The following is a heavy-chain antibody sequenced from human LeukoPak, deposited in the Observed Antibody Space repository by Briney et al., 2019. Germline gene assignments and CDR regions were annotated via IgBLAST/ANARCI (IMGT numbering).Heavy chain of an antibody. CDR3: ARHLLAAVNPEGYFQH. V-gene: IGHV4-39*01. CDR2: IYYSGST. D-gene: IGHD6-13*01. Sequence: PSETLSLTCAVYGGSFSGYYWGWIRQPPGKGLEWIGSIYYSGSTYYNPSLKSRVTISVDTSKNQFSLKLNSVTAADTAVYYCARHLLAAVNPEGYFQHWGQGTLVTVSS. CDR1: GGSFSGYY. J-gene: IGHJ1*01.